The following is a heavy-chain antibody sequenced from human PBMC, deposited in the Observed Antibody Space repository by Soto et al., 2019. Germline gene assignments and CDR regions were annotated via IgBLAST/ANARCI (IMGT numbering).Heavy chain of an antibody. Sequence: EVQLVESGGGLVQPGGSLRLSCAASGFTFSSYSMNWVRQAPGKGLEWVSYISSSSSTIYYADSVKGRFTISRDNAKNSLYLQMNSLRDEDTAVYYCARTLGHSSGWYELNWFGPWGQGTLVTVSS. CDR2: ISSSSSTI. V-gene: IGHV3-48*02. D-gene: IGHD6-19*01. CDR1: GFTFSSYS. J-gene: IGHJ5*02. CDR3: ARTLGHSSGWYELNWFGP.